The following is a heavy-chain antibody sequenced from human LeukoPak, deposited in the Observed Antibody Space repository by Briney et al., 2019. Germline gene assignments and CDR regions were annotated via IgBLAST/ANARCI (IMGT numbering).Heavy chain of an antibody. J-gene: IGHJ4*02. CDR3: ARDRAGYAAFDY. D-gene: IGHD5-12*01. V-gene: IGHV3-9*01. CDR1: GFTFDDYA. Sequence: GGSLRLSCAASGFTFDDYAMHWVRQAPGKGLEWVSGISWNSGSIGYADSVKGRFTISRDDAKNSLYLQMNSLRDEDTAVYYCARDRAGYAAFDYWGQGILVTVSP. CDR2: ISWNSGSI.